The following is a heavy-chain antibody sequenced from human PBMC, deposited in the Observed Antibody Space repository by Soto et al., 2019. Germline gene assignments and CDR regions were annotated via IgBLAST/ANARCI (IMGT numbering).Heavy chain of an antibody. V-gene: IGHV3-30*18. CDR2: ISYDGSNK. CDR1: GFTFSSYG. Sequence: GGSLRLSCAASGFTFSSYGMHWVRQAPGKGLEWVAVISYDGSNKYYADSVKGRFTISRDNSKNTLYLQMNSLRAEDTAVYYCAKLYYGSGTEDYWGQGTLVTVSS. CDR3: AKLYYGSGTEDY. J-gene: IGHJ4*02. D-gene: IGHD3-10*01.